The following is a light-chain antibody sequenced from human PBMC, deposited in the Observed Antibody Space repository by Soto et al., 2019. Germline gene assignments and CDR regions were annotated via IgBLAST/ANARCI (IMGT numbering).Light chain of an antibody. CDR1: SSDIGTYNY. J-gene: IGLJ2*01. V-gene: IGLV2-14*03. CDR2: DVS. Sequence: QSALTQPASVSGSPGQSITISCTGTSSDIGTYNYVSWYQHHPGKVPKLMIYDVSNRPSGVSNRFSGSKSGNTASLTISGLQAEDEDDYYRSSNTSRSTVVFGGGTQLTVL. CDR3: SSNTSRSTVV.